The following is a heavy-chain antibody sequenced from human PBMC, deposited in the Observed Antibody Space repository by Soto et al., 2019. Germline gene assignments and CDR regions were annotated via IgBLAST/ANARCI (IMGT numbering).Heavy chain of an antibody. Sequence: QLQLQESGPGLVKPSETLSLTCTVSGGSISSSSYYWGWIRQPPGKGLEWIGSIYYSGSTYYNPSLKSRVTISVDTSKNQFSLKPSSVTAADTAVYYCARRNSRITMVRGVPGDAFDIWGQGTMVTVSS. D-gene: IGHD3-10*01. CDR1: GGSISSSSYY. CDR2: IYYSGST. CDR3: ARRNSRITMVRGVPGDAFDI. J-gene: IGHJ3*02. V-gene: IGHV4-39*01.